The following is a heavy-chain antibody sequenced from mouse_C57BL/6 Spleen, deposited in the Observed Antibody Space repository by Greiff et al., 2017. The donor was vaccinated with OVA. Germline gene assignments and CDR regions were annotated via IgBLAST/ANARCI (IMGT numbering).Heavy chain of an antibody. CDR3: TGWLRRAMDY. CDR2: IDPENGDT. J-gene: IGHJ4*01. CDR1: GFNIKDDY. Sequence: EVQLQQSGAELVRPGASVKLSCTASGFNIKDDYMHWVKQRPEQGLEWIGWIDPENGDTEYASKFQGKATITADTSSNKAYLQLSSLTSEDTAVYYCTGWLRRAMDYWGQGTSVTVSS. D-gene: IGHD2-2*01. V-gene: IGHV14-4*01.